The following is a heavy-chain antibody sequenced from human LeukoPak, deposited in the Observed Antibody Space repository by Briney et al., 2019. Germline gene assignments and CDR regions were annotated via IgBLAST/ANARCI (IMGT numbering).Heavy chain of an antibody. Sequence: PSETLSLTCSVSGGSISSYFWSWIRQPPGKGLEWIGSMYYTGSTNYNPSLKSRVTISVDTSKTQYSLKLSSVTAADTAVYYCARHEVQPEPFDYWGQGTLVTVSS. D-gene: IGHD1-14*01. V-gene: IGHV4-59*08. CDR3: ARHEVQPEPFDY. CDR1: GGSISSYF. J-gene: IGHJ4*02. CDR2: MYYTGST.